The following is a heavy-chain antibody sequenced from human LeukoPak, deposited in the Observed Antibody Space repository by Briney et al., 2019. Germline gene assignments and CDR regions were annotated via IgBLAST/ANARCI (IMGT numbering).Heavy chain of an antibody. CDR1: GFTFDDYA. CDR2: ISWNSGSI. Sequence: GGSLRLSCAASGFTFDDYAMHWVRQAPGKGLEWVSGISWNSGSIGYADSVKGRFTISRDNAKNSLYLQMNSLRAEDTALYYCAKGPHLHYDSSGYFDYWGQGTLVTVSS. CDR3: AKGPHLHYDSSGYFDY. V-gene: IGHV3-9*01. J-gene: IGHJ4*02. D-gene: IGHD3-22*01.